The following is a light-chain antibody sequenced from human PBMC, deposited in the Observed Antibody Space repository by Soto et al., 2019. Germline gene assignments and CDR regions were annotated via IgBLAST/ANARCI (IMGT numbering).Light chain of an antibody. J-gene: IGKJ3*01. CDR3: QQYDNLPPVVT. CDR2: DAS. V-gene: IGKV1-33*01. Sequence: DIQMTQSPSSLSGSVGDRVTITCQASQDISNYLNWYQQKPGKAPKLLIYDASNLETGVPSRFSGSGSGTDFTFTISSLQPEDIATYYCQQYDNLPPVVTFGPGTKVDIK. CDR1: QDISNY.